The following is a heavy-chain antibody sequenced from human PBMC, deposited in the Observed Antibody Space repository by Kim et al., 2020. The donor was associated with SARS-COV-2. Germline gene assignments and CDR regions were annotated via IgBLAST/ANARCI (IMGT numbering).Heavy chain of an antibody. V-gene: IGHV3-15*01. CDR1: GFTFSNFW. CDR2: IKTKTDGETR. Sequence: GGSLRLSCVASGFTFSNFWVSWVRQDPGKGLEWVGRIKTKTDGETRDYAAYVKDRFTISRDDSKNTVYLQMNSLETEDTAVYYCTTEGAYWGQGTLVTVS. CDR3: TTEGAY. J-gene: IGHJ4*02.